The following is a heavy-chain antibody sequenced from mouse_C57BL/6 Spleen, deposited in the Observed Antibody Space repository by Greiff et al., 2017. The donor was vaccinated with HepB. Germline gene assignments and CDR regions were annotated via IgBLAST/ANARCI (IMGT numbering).Heavy chain of an antibody. CDR2: IYPGSGNT. J-gene: IGHJ2*01. D-gene: IGHD2-4*01. Sequence: VQLQQSGAELVRPGASVKLSCKASGYTFTDYYINWVKQRPGQGLEWIARIYPGSGNTNYNEKFKGKATLTAEKSSSTAYMQLSSLTSEDSAFYCCARFDYDDAYYFDYWGQGTTLTVSS. CDR1: GYTFTDYY. CDR3: ARFDYDDAYYFDY. V-gene: IGHV1-76*01.